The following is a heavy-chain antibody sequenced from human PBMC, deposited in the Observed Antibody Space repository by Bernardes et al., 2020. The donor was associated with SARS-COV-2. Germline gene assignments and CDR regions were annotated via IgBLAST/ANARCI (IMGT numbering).Heavy chain of an antibody. D-gene: IGHD2-2*01. V-gene: IGHV4-59*01. CDR2: IYYSGST. CDR3: ARVSYQLPVNWFDP. Sequence: SETLSLTCTVSGGSISSYYWSWIRQPPGKGLEWIGYIYYSGSTNYNPSLKSRVTISVDTSKNQFSLKLSSVTAADTAVYYCARVSYQLPVNWFDPWGQGTLVTVSS. CDR1: GGSISSYY. J-gene: IGHJ5*02.